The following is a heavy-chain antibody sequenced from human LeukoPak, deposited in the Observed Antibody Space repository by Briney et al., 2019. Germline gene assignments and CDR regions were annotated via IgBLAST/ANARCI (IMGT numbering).Heavy chain of an antibody. J-gene: IGHJ4*02. V-gene: IGHV3-21*03. D-gene: IGHD3-10*01. CDR3: ARGGRFGELSSSL. Sequence: GGPLRLSCAASGFTFSSYSMNWVRQAPGKGLEWVSSISSSSSYIYYADSVKGRFTISRDNAKNSLYLQMNSLRADDTALYFCARGGRFGELSSSLWGQGTLVTVSS. CDR2: ISSSSSYI. CDR1: GFTFSSYS.